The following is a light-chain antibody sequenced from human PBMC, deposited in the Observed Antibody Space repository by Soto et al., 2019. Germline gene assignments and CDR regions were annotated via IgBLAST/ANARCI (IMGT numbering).Light chain of an antibody. CDR3: QQTYRPPLT. CDR1: QTIATF. CDR2: AAS. Sequence: DIQMTQSPSSLSASVGDRVIITCRASQTIATFLNWYQQRPGQAPRLLIYAASNLDNGVPSTFSGSGSETVFTLTISSLQPEDFATYFCQQTYRPPLTFCQGTKLEIK. V-gene: IGKV1-39*01. J-gene: IGKJ2*01.